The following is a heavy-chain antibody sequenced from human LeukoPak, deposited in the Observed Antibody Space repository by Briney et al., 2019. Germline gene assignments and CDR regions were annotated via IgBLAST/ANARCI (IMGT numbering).Heavy chain of an antibody. V-gene: IGHV3-30-3*01. CDR3: ARDGKPDYYDSSGYDYFDY. CDR2: ISDDGTNK. J-gene: IGHJ4*02. Sequence: PGGSLRLSCAASGFTFSSYAMHWVRQAPGKGLEWVAAISDDGTNKYYADSVKGRLTISRDNSRNTLYLQMNSLRAEDTAVYYCARDGKPDYYDSSGYDYFDYWGQGTLVTVYS. CDR1: GFTFSSYA. D-gene: IGHD3-22*01.